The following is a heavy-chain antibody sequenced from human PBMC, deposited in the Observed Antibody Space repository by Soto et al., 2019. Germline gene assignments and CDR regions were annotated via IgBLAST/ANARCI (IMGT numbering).Heavy chain of an antibody. CDR1: GFTLTNYW. D-gene: IGHD2-2*01. CDR2: IKPDGGVK. Sequence: GSLRLSCEASGFTLTNYWMSWVLQAPGKGLEWVANIKPDGGVKSYVDSVKGRFTISRDNAKKSLYLQMNSLRAEDTAMYYCARDVDRFCASTSCFGYFDHWGQGILVTVSS. J-gene: IGHJ4*02. CDR3: ARDVDRFCASTSCFGYFDH. V-gene: IGHV3-7*03.